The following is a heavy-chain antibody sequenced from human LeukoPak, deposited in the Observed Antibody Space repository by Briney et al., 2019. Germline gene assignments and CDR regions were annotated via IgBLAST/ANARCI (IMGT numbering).Heavy chain of an antibody. D-gene: IGHD5-12*01. CDR1: GFTVSSNY. V-gene: IGHV3-53*01. J-gene: IGHJ6*03. CDR3: ARGYSGYDFLDYYYMDV. CDR2: IYSGGST. Sequence: QSGGSLRLSCAASGFTVSSNYMSWVRQAPGKGLEWVSVIYSGGSTYYADSVKGRFTISRDNSKNTLYLQMNSLRAEDTAVYYCARGYSGYDFLDYYYMDVWGKGTTVTVSS.